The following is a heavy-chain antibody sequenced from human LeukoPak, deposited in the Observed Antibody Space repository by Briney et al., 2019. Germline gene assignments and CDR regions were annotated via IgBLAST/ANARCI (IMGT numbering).Heavy chain of an antibody. CDR1: GGSISSYY. CDR3: AVTAGVAAAGTDWYFDL. CDR2: IYTSGST. Sequence: SETLSLTCTVSGGSISSYYWSWIRQPAGKGLEWIGRIYTSGSTDYNPSLKSRVTMSVDTSKNQFSLKLSSVTAADTAVYYCAVTAGVAAAGTDWYFDLWGRGTLVTVSS. J-gene: IGHJ2*01. D-gene: IGHD6-13*01. V-gene: IGHV4-4*07.